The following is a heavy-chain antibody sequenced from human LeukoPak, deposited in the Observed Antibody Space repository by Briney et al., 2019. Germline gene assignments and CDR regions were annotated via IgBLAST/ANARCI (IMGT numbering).Heavy chain of an antibody. V-gene: IGHV1-2*02. Sequence: ASVKVSCKASGYTFTDYYIHWVRQAPGQGLEWMGWINPNSGNTNSAQKFQGRVTMTRDTSTNTVYMELSSLRSEDTAVYYCARARYFDWLSPFDYWGQGTLVTVSS. CDR3: ARARYFDWLSPFDY. J-gene: IGHJ4*02. D-gene: IGHD3-9*01. CDR1: GYTFTDYY. CDR2: INPNSGNT.